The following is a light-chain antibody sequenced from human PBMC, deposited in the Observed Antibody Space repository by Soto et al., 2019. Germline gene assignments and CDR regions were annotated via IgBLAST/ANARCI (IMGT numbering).Light chain of an antibody. CDR3: QQYGSSSSWT. V-gene: IGKV3-20*01. J-gene: IGKJ1*01. CDR2: GAS. CDR1: QSVSSY. Sequence: EIVLTQSPATLSLSPGERATLSCRASQSVSSYLAWYQQRPGQAPRLLIYGASSRASGVPDRFSGSGSGTDFTLTINTLEPADFAVYYCQQYGSSSSWTFGQGTKVDIK.